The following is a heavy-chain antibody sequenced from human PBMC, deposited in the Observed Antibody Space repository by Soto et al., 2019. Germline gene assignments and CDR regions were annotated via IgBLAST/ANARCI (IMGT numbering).Heavy chain of an antibody. D-gene: IGHD5-12*01. J-gene: IGHJ3*02. V-gene: IGHV3-48*01. CDR2: ISSSSSTI. CDR1: GFTFSSYS. CDR3: ASRGVATITANDAFDI. Sequence: GGSLRLSCAASGFTFSSYSMNWVRQAPGKGLEWVSYISSSSSTIYYADSVKGRFTISRDNAKNSLYLQMNSLRAEDTAVYYCASRGVATITANDAFDIWGQGTMVTVSS.